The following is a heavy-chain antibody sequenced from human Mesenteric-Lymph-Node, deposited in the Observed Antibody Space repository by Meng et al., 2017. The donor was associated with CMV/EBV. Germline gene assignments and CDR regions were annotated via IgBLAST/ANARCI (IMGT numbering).Heavy chain of an antibody. CDR1: GGTFSSYT. V-gene: IGHV1-69*02. D-gene: IGHD6-13*01. J-gene: IGHJ5*02. Sequence: QFQLVQSGAEVKKPGSSVKVSCKASGGTFSSYTISWVRQAPGQGLEWMGRIIPILGIANYAQKFQGRVTITADKSTSTAYMELSSLRSEDKAVYYCAGGIAAAGSRWFDPWGQGTLVTVSS. CDR3: AGGIAAAGSRWFDP. CDR2: IIPILGIA.